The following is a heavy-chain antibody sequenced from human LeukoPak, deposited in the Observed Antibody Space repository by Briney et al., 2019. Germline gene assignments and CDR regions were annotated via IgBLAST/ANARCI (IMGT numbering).Heavy chain of an antibody. V-gene: IGHV3-21*01. CDR2: ISSRSNYI. D-gene: IGHD5-12*01. J-gene: IGHJ4*02. CDR3: ARDSPPITPFDY. Sequence: GGSLRLSCAASGFTLSDYAMNWVRQAPGKGLEWVSSISSRSNYIYYADSVKGRFTISRDNAKNSLYLQMNSLRAEDTAVYYCARDSPPITPFDYWGQGTLVTVSS. CDR1: GFTLSDYA.